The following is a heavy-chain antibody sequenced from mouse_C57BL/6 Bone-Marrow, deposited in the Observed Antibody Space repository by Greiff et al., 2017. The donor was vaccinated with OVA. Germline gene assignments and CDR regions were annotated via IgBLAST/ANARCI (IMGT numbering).Heavy chain of an antibody. Sequence: EVQLQQSGAELVRPGASVKLSCTASGFNIKDDYMHWVKQRPEQGLEWIGWIDPENGDTEYASKFQGKATITADTSSNPAYLQLSSLTSEDTAVYYCTLDSSGYWFAYWGQGTLVTVSA. CDR1: GFNIKDDY. D-gene: IGHD3-2*02. CDR2: IDPENGDT. J-gene: IGHJ3*01. V-gene: IGHV14-4*01. CDR3: TLDSSGYWFAY.